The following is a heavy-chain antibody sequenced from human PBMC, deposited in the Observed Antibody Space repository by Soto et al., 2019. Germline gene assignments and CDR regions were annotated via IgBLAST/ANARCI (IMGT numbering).Heavy chain of an antibody. CDR2: INPSCGST. Sequence: QVQLVQSGSEVKKPGASVKVSCKASGYTFTSYYMHWVRQAPGQGLEWMGQINPSCGSTAYAQNYQGRVTMTRDTSTTTVSMELSSLRSEDTAVYYCTSRIAATGLWGQGTLVTVSS. V-gene: IGHV1-46*03. CDR3: TSRIAATGL. CDR1: GYTFTSYY. J-gene: IGHJ4*02. D-gene: IGHD6-13*01.